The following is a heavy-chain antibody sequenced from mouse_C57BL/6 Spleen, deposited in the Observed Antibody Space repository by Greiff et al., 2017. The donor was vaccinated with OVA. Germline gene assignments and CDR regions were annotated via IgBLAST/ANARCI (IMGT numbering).Heavy chain of an antibody. J-gene: IGHJ4*01. V-gene: IGHV5-6*01. D-gene: IGHD2-3*01. Sequence: EVKLVESGGDLVKPGGSLKLSCAASGFTFSSYGMSWVRQTPDKRLEWVANISSGGSYTYYPDSVKGRFTISRDNAKNTLYLQMSSLKSEDTAMYYCARHGDGYFYAMDYWGQGTSVTVSS. CDR1: GFTFSSYG. CDR3: ARHGDGYFYAMDY. CDR2: ISSGGSYT.